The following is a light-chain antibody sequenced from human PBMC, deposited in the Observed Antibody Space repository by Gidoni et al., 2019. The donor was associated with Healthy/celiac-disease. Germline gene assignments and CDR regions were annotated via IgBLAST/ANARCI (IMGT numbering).Light chain of an antibody. Sequence: DIQMTQSQSSLSASVVDRVTITCRASKSISSYLNWYQPKPGKAPKLLIDAASSLQSGVPSRFSGSGSGTDFTLNISSLQPEDFATYYCQQSYSTRRTFGQGTKVEIK. V-gene: IGKV1-39*01. CDR3: QQSYSTRRT. J-gene: IGKJ1*01. CDR1: KSISSY. CDR2: AAS.